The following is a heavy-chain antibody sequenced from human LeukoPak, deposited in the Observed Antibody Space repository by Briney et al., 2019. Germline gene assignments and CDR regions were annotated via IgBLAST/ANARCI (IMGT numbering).Heavy chain of an antibody. V-gene: IGHV3-7*03. CDR2: IKQDESEK. Sequence: GGSLRLSCAASGFTFSSYWMSWVRQAPGKGLEWVANIKQDESEKYYVDSLKGRFTISRDNAKNSLYLQMNSLRAEDTAEYFCAHQVPPNDEYFDHWGQGTLVAVSS. CDR3: AHQVPPNDEYFDH. J-gene: IGHJ1*01. CDR1: GFTFSSYW.